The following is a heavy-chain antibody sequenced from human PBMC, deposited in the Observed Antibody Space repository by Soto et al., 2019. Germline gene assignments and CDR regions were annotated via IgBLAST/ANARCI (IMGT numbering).Heavy chain of an antibody. J-gene: IGHJ4*02. V-gene: IGHV1-18*01. CDR2: ISTYNGNT. Sequence: QVQLVQSGAEVKKPGASMKVSCKASGYTFTNFGISWVRQAPGQGPEWMGWISTYNGNTNYAQNLQGRVTMTTDTSTSTAYVELRSLISDDTAVYYCAREGGYIDYWGQGTLVAVSS. D-gene: IGHD2-15*01. CDR1: GYTFTNFG. CDR3: AREGGYIDY.